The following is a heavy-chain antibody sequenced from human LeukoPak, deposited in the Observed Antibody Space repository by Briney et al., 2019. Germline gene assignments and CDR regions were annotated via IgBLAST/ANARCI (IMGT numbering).Heavy chain of an antibody. V-gene: IGHV4-31*03. CDR3: ARDRDTAMAPGAFDI. J-gene: IGHJ3*02. Sequence: PSQNLVLTCTVSGCSISSGGYYWSWIRQPPGKGPEWIWDIYYSGSTYYNPSLKSRVTISVDTSKNQFSLKLSSVTAADTAVYYCARDRDTAMAPGAFDIWGQGTMVTVSS. CDR1: GCSISSGGYY. D-gene: IGHD5-18*01. CDR2: IYYSGST.